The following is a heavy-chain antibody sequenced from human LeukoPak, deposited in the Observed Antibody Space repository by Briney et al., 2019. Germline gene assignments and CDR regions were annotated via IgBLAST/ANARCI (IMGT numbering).Heavy chain of an antibody. D-gene: IGHD3-10*01. CDR2: INPNSGGT. Sequence: GASVKVPCKASGYTFTGYYMHWVRQAPGQGLEWMGWINPNSGGTNYAQKFQGRVTMTRDTSISTAYMELSRLRSDDTAVYYCARDRWFGEYPYGMDVWGQGTTVTVSS. J-gene: IGHJ6*02. V-gene: IGHV1-2*02. CDR1: GYTFTGYY. CDR3: ARDRWFGEYPYGMDV.